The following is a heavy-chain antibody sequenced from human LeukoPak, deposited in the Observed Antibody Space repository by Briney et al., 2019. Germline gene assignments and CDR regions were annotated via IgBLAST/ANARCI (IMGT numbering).Heavy chain of an antibody. J-gene: IGHJ4*02. CDR2: INHSGST. D-gene: IGHD3-10*01. V-gene: IGHV4-34*01. CDR3: DRVPRVLFDY. Sequence: SETLSLTCAVYGGSFSGYYWSWIRQPPGKGLEWIGEINHSGSTNYNPSLKSRVTISVDTSKNQFSLKLSSVTAADTAVYYCDRVPRVLFDYWGQGTLVTVSS. CDR1: GGSFSGYY.